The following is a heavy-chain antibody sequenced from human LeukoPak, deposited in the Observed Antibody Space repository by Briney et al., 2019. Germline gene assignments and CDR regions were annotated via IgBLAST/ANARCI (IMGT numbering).Heavy chain of an antibody. CDR1: GFTFSSQS. D-gene: IGHD2-15*01. CDR2: INSRSDYI. Sequence: KPGGSLRLSCAASGFTFSSQSMSWVRQAPGKGLEWVSSINSRSDYIYFADSVKGRFTISRDNAKNSLYLQMNSLRAEDTAVYYCTRESYLGYCSGGSCYSVYYFDYWGQGTLVTVSS. V-gene: IGHV3-21*01. J-gene: IGHJ4*02. CDR3: TRESYLGYCSGGSCYSVYYFDY.